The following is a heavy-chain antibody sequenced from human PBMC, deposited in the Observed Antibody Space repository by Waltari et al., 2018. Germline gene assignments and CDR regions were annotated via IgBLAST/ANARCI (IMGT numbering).Heavy chain of an antibody. CDR1: GLTFTNNG. V-gene: IGHV3-33*01. Sequence: QVQLVESGGGVVQSGRSLRLSGVGSGLTFTNNGMNWVRQAPGKGLEWVAVIWYDGSNKNYVDSVKGRFTISRDNSKNTMYLEMNRLRAEDTAVYFCARGDGGSGLGASDIWGQGTMVTVSS. J-gene: IGHJ3*02. CDR3: ARGDGGSGLGASDI. D-gene: IGHD3-3*01. CDR2: IWYDGSNK.